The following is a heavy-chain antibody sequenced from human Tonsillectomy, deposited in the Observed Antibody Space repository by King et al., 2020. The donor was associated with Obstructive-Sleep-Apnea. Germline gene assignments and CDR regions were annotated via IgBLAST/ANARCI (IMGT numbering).Heavy chain of an antibody. D-gene: IGHD3-9*01. V-gene: IGHV4-31*03. Sequence: QVQLQESGPGLVKPSQTLSLTCTVSGGSISSGGYYWSWIRQHPGKGLEWIGYIYYSGSTYYNPSLKSRVTISVDTSKNQFSLKLSSVTAADTAVYYCARVRYYDILTGYYNDASVWDYWGQGTLVTVSS. J-gene: IGHJ4*02. CDR2: IYYSGST. CDR1: GGSISSGGYY. CDR3: ARVRYYDILTGYYNDASVWDY.